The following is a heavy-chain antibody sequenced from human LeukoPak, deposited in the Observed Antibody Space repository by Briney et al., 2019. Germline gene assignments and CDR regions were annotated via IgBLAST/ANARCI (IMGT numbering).Heavy chain of an antibody. D-gene: IGHD6-13*01. CDR1: GFTFSSYG. Sequence: GGSLRLSCAASGFTFSSYGMHWVRQAPGKGLEWVAVISYDANNKYYADSVKGRFTLSRDNSKNTLYLQMNSLRAEDTAVYYCARDFSRFSSSWWFYHWGQGTLVTVSS. V-gene: IGHV3-30*19. CDR2: ISYDANNK. J-gene: IGHJ4*02. CDR3: ARDFSRFSSSWWFYH.